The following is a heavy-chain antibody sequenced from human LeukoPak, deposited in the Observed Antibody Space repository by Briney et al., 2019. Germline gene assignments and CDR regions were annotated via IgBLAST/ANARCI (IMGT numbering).Heavy chain of an antibody. CDR1: GYTLTELS. CDR3: ATLSGSYSPSGDWFDP. Sequence: ASEKVSCKVSGYTLTELSMHWVRQAPGKGLEWMGGFDPEDGETIYAQKFQGRVTMTEDTSTDTAYMELSSLRSEDTAVYYCATLSGSYSPSGDWFDPWGQGTLVTVSS. V-gene: IGHV1-24*01. D-gene: IGHD1-26*01. J-gene: IGHJ5*02. CDR2: FDPEDGET.